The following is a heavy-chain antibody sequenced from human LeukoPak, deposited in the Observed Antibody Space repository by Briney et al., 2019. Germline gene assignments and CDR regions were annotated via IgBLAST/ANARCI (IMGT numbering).Heavy chain of an antibody. Sequence: PGGSLRLSCAASGFTFSSYSMNWVRQAPGKGLEWVSSISSSSSYIYYADSVKGRFTISRDNAKNSLYLQMNSLRAAETAVYDWGRDRDIGATLDYWGQGTLVTVSS. CDR3: GRDRDIGATLDY. CDR1: GFTFSSYS. D-gene: IGHD5-12*01. J-gene: IGHJ4*02. CDR2: ISSSSSYI. V-gene: IGHV3-21*01.